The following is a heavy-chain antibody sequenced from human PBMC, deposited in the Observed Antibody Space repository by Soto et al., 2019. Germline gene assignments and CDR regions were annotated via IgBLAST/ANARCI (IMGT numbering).Heavy chain of an antibody. CDR2: VSPDSGNT. Sequence: QVQLVQSGAEVKKPGASVKVSCRASGYTFTSYEINWVRLATGQGLEWMGWVSPDSGNTGSVQKFQGRVTMTRNTSTRTAYMELSSLVSEDTAVYYCARLGAVAGTGFDYWGQGTLVTVSS. J-gene: IGHJ4*02. CDR1: GYTFTSYE. D-gene: IGHD6-19*01. V-gene: IGHV1-8*01. CDR3: ARLGAVAGTGFDY.